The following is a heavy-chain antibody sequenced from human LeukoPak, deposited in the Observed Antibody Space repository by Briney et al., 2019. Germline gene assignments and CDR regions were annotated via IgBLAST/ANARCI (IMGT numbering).Heavy chain of an antibody. CDR2: IYYGGST. Sequence: SETLSLTCTVSGASISSSNYYWGWIRQPPGKGLEWIGSIYYGGSTYYNPSLKSRVTISVDMSKNQFSLKLSSVTAADTAVYYCASLPTVYSRGYLALWGQGTLVTVSS. CDR1: GASISSSNYY. CDR3: ASLPTVYSRGYLAL. D-gene: IGHD3-22*01. V-gene: IGHV4-39*07. J-gene: IGHJ4*02.